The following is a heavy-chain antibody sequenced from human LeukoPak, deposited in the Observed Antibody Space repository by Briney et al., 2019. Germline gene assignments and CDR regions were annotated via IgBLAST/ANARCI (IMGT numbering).Heavy chain of an antibody. V-gene: IGHV1-69*10. CDR3: ASGAANIVVVPAAPYYYYYGMDV. CDR2: IIPILGTA. D-gene: IGHD2-2*01. Sequence: SVNVPYKACVGTLRNYAISWLRQAPAQGLEGIGGIIPILGTANHPQKLQGRVTITADKSTSTAYMELSSLRSEDTAVYYCASGAANIVVVPAAPYYYYYGMDVWGKGTTVTVSS. CDR1: VGTLRNYA. J-gene: IGHJ6*04.